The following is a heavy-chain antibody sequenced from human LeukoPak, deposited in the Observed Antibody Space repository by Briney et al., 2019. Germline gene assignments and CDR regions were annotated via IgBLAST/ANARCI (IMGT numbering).Heavy chain of an antibody. CDR3: AREGRVATLYNYYAMDV. V-gene: IGHV3-21*01. CDR1: GFTFSTYN. J-gene: IGHJ6*02. D-gene: IGHD3-16*01. CDR2: ITSSSSHI. Sequence: PGGSLRLSCAASGFTFSTYNMNWVRQAPGKGLEWVSYITSSSSHIYYADSVKGRFTMSRDNAKNSLFLQMNSLRVEDTAVYYCAREGRVATLYNYYAMDVWGQGTTVTVS.